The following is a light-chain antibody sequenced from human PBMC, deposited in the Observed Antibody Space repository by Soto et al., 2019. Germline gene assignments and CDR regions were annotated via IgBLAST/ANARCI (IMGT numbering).Light chain of an antibody. J-gene: IGLJ3*02. CDR3: QAHDSSLSGWV. CDR1: SSNIGAGYD. CDR2: GNS. Sequence: QSVLTQPPSVSGAPGQRVTISCTGSSSNIGAGYDVHWYQQLPGTAPKLLIYGNSNRPSGDPDRFSGSKSGTSASLAITGLQAEDEADYYCQAHDSSLSGWVFGGGTKLTVL. V-gene: IGLV1-40*01.